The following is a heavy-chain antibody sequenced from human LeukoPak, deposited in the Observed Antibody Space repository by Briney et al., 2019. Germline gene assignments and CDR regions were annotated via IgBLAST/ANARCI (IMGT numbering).Heavy chain of an antibody. J-gene: IGHJ5*02. CDR1: GYSFGNYC. CDR2: VYPGDSST. Sequence: GESLKISYRGSGYSFGNYCIAWVRQMPGKGLGWMGIVYPGDSSTKYSPSFQGQVTISVDRSINTAYLQWSSLTASDTAMYYCARLTDYYDSSGYYRNYNWFDPWGQGTLVTVSS. CDR3: ARLTDYYDSSGYYRNYNWFDP. V-gene: IGHV5-51*01. D-gene: IGHD3-22*01.